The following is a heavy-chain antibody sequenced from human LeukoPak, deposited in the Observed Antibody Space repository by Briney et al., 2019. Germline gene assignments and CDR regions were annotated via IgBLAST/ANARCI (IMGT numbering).Heavy chain of an antibody. V-gene: IGHV1-69*05. CDR1: GGTFSSYA. CDR2: IIPIFGTA. CDR3: ARDDIAASLSSY. Sequence: SVKVSCKASGGTFSSYAISWVRQAPGQGLEWMGRIIPIFGTANYAQKFQGRVTITTDESTSTAYMELSSLRSEDTAVYYCARDDIAASLSSYWGQETLVTVSS. D-gene: IGHD6-6*01. J-gene: IGHJ4*02.